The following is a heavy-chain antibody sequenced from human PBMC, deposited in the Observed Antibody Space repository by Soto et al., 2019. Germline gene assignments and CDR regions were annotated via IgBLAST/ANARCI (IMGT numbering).Heavy chain of an antibody. Sequence: GGSLRLSCAASGFTFSSYAMSWVRQAPGKGLEWVSAISGSGGSTYYADSVKGRFTISRDNSKNTLYLQMNSLRAEDTAVYYCAKVRRGSSSWQTYNWFDPWGQGTLVTVSS. CDR1: GFTFSSYA. J-gene: IGHJ5*02. CDR2: ISGSGGST. V-gene: IGHV3-23*01. D-gene: IGHD6-13*01. CDR3: AKVRRGSSSWQTYNWFDP.